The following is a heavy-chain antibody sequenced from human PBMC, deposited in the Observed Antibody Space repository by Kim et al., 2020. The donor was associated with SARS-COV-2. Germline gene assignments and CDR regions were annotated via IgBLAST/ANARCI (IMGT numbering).Heavy chain of an antibody. CDR1: GFTFSDSA. CDR2: IRSKANSYAT. D-gene: IGHD6-13*01. Sequence: GGSLRLSCAASGFTFSDSAMYWVRQASGKGLEWVGRIRSKANSYATAYDVSVKGRFIISRDDSKNTAHLQMNSMKNEDTAIYYCTRVPPYRHSWWDAFD. V-gene: IGHV3-73*01. J-gene: IGHJ3*02. CDR3: TRVPPYRHSWWDAFD.